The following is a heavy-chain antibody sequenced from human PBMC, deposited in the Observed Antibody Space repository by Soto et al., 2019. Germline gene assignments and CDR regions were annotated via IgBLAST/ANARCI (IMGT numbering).Heavy chain of an antibody. J-gene: IGHJ4*02. CDR3: TTYPKSYYYDRPYFDY. D-gene: IGHD3-22*01. CDR1: GFTFSDAW. V-gene: IGHV3-15*01. CDR2: IKSKTDGGTT. Sequence: LRLSCAASGFTFSDAWMSWVRQAPGKGLEWVGRIKSKTDGGTTDYAAPVKGRFTISRDDSKNTLYLQMNSLKTEDTAVYYCTTYPKSYYYDRPYFDYWGQGTLVTVS.